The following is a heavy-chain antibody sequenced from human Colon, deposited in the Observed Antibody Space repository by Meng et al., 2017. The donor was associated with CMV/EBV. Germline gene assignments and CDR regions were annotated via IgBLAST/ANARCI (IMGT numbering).Heavy chain of an antibody. V-gene: IGHV3-72*01. J-gene: IGHJ6*02. Sequence: GEPLKISGAASGFTLSNHYMDWVGQAPGKGRGGGGRTRDKANSNTTEYAASVTGRFTIPRDDSKNSPYLQMNSPKTEDTAGYYWVPSPGYCSSTSCYSGIDVWGQGTTVTVSS. CDR1: GFTLSNHY. D-gene: IGHD2-2*02. CDR2: TRDKANSNTT. CDR3: VPSPGYCSSTSCYSGIDV.